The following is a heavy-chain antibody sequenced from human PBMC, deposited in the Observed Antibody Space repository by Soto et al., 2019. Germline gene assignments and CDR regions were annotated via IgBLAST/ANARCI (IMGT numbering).Heavy chain of an antibody. Sequence: QVQLQESGPGLVKPSETLSLTCTVSGGSISSYYWTWIRQPPGKGLEWIGYIDYSGSTNYNPSLRSRVTISVDTSRNQFSLKLSSLTAADTALYYCASRSSGYYYGMDVWGQGTTVTVSS. CDR2: IDYSGST. CDR1: GGSISSYY. V-gene: IGHV4-59*08. D-gene: IGHD3-22*01. CDR3: ASRSSGYYYGMDV. J-gene: IGHJ6*02.